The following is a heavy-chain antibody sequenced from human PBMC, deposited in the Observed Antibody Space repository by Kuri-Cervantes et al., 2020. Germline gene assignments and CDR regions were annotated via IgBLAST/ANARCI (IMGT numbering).Heavy chain of an antibody. CDR3: AGVRYSSGWYGLGY. CDR1: GYTFTSYD. CDR2: MNPNSGNT. V-gene: IGHV1-8*01. D-gene: IGHD6-19*01. Sequence: ASVKVSCKASGYTFTSYDINWVRQATGQGLEWMGWMNPNSGNTGYAQKFQGRVTITRDTSASTAYMELSSLRSEDTAVYYCAGVRYSSGWYGLGYWGQGTLVTVSS. J-gene: IGHJ4*02.